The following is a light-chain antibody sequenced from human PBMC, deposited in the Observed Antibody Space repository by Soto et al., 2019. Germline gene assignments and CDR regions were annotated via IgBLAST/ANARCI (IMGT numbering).Light chain of an antibody. J-gene: IGKJ2*01. CDR1: QSISTW. V-gene: IGKV1-5*01. CDR3: QQYNSYPST. Sequence: DIQMTQSPSTVSASVGDGVTITCRASQSISTWLAWYQQKPGNAPKLLIYDASTLESGVPSGFSGSGSGTEFTLTISSLQPDDFATYYCQQYNSYPSTFGQGTKLGIK. CDR2: DAS.